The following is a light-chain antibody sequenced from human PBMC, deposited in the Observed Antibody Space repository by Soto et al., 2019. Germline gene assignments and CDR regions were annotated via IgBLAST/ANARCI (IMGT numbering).Light chain of an antibody. V-gene: IGLV2-14*03. CDR3: SSYTSSYTYV. CDR1: SSDVGGYNF. CDR2: DVS. J-gene: IGLJ1*01. Sequence: QSALTQPASVSGSPGQSVTISCAGTSSDVGGYNFVSWYQQHPGKAPQLMIYDVSSRPSGVSNRFSGSKSGNTASLTISGLQAEDEADYYCSSYTSSYTYVFGTRTKVTVL.